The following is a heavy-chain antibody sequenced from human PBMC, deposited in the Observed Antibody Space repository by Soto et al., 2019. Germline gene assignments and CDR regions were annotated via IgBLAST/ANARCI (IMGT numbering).Heavy chain of an antibody. D-gene: IGHD3-3*01. Sequence: QITLKESGPTLVKPTQTLTLTCTFSGFSLSTSGVGVGWIRQPPGKALEWLALIYWNDDKRYSPSLKSRLTITKDTSKNQVVLTMTNMDPVDTATYYCTHAQSDCWSGYRTDPNFDYWGQGTLGTVSA. J-gene: IGHJ4*02. CDR1: GFSLSTSGVG. V-gene: IGHV2-5*01. CDR3: THAQSDCWSGYRTDPNFDY. CDR2: IYWNDDK.